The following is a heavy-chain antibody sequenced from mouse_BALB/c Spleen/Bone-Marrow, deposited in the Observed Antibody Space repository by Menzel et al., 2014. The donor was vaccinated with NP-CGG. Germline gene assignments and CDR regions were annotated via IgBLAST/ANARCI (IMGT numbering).Heavy chain of an antibody. V-gene: IGHV1-84*02. Sequence: QVQLQQPGPELVKPGASVKISCKASGYTFTDYYINWVKQKPGQGLEWIGWIYPGSGSTKYNEKFKGKDTLTVDTSSSTAYMQLSSLTSEVTAVYFCANLGRYAMDYWGQGTSVTVSS. CDR2: IYPGSGST. J-gene: IGHJ4*01. D-gene: IGHD3-1*01. CDR1: GYTFTDYY. CDR3: ANLGRYAMDY.